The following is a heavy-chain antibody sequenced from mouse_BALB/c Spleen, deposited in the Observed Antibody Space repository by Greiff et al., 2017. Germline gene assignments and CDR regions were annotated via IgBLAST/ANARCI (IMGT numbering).Heavy chain of an antibody. CDR3: TRGRYDGYYYAMDY. Sequence: DVQLQESGTVLARPGASVKMSCKASGYSFTSYWMHWVKQRPGQGLEWIGAIYPGNSDTSYNQKFKGKAKLTAVTSASTAYMELSSLTNEDSAVYYCTRGRYDGYYYAMDYWGQGTSVTVSS. CDR2: IYPGNSDT. CDR1: GYSFTSYW. J-gene: IGHJ4*01. D-gene: IGHD2-14*01. V-gene: IGHV1-5*01.